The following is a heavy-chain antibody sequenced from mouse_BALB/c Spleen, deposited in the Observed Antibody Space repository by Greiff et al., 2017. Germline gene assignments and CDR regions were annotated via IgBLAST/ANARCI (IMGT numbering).Heavy chain of an antibody. CDR3: ARGDSSGTDAMDY. D-gene: IGHD3-2*01. CDR1: GFSLTGYG. J-gene: IGHJ4*01. Sequence: QVQLKESGPGLVAPSQSLSITCTVSGFSLTGYGVNWVRQPPGKGLEWLGMIWGDGSTDYNSALKSRLSISKDNSKSQVFLKMNSLQTDDTARYYCARGDSSGTDAMDYWGQGTSVTVSS. CDR2: IWGDGST. V-gene: IGHV2-6-7*01.